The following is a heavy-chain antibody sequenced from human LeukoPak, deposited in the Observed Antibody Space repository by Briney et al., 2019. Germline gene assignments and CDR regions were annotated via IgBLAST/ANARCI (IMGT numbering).Heavy chain of an antibody. CDR3: ARAEVRYYYDSSGYYLDFDF. J-gene: IGHJ4*02. CDR2: INPNGGGT. CDR1: GYTFTGYY. Sequence: ASVKVSCTTSGYTFTGYYMHWVRQAPGQGLEWMGWINPNGGGTNYPQKVQGRVTMTRDTSITTAYMEMSSLRSDDTAVYYCARAEVRYYYDSSGYYLDFDFWGQGTLVTVSS. V-gene: IGHV1-2*02. D-gene: IGHD3-22*01.